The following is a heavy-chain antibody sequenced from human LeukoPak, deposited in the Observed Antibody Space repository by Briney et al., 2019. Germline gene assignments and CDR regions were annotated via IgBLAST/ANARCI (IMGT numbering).Heavy chain of an antibody. CDR3: ALRHCSSTSCHRGTFDI. CDR2: IKSETDGGTT. D-gene: IGHD2-2*01. CDR1: GFIFTNTW. V-gene: IGHV3-15*01. J-gene: IGHJ3*02. Sequence: GGSLILSCAGSGFIFTNTWMNWVRQAPGKGLEWVGRIKSETDGGTTDYAAPLKGRFTISRDDSKNTLYLQMNSLRTEDTAIYYCALRHCSSTSCHRGTFDIWGQGTMVTVSS.